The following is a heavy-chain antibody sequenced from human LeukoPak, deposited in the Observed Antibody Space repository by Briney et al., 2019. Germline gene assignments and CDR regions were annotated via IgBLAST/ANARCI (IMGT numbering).Heavy chain of an antibody. CDR1: GYTFTGYY. CDR3: ARQGVQPSYYDSSGTGLYFDY. J-gene: IGHJ4*02. V-gene: IGHV1-2*02. CDR2: INPNSGGT. Sequence: GASVKVSCKASGYTFTGYYMHWVRQAPGQGLEWMGWINPNSGGTNYAQKFQGRVTITTDESTSTAYMELSSLRSEDTAVYYCARQGVQPSYYDSSGTGLYFDYWGQGTLVTASS. D-gene: IGHD3-22*01.